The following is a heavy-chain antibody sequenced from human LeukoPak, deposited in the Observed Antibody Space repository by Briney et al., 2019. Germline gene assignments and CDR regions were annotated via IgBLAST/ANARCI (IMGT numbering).Heavy chain of an antibody. Sequence: GASVKVSCKASGGTFSSYAISWVRQAPGQGLEWMGGIIPIFGTANYAQKFQGRVTMTEDTSTDTAYMELSSLRSEDTAVYYCATLSTMVRGVDHNAFDIWGQGTMVTVSS. CDR2: IIPIFGTA. V-gene: IGHV1-69*06. J-gene: IGHJ3*02. CDR1: GGTFSSYA. CDR3: ATLSTMVRGVDHNAFDI. D-gene: IGHD3-10*01.